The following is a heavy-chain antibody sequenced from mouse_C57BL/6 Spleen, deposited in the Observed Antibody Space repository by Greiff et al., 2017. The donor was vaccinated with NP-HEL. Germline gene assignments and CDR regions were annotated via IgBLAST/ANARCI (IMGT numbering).Heavy chain of an antibody. D-gene: IGHD2-3*01. V-gene: IGHV1-82*01. CDR2: IYPGDGDT. CDR1: GYAFSSSW. CDR3: ASGPDGYYFDY. J-gene: IGHJ2*01. Sequence: VKLQESGPELVKPGASVKISCKASGYAFSSSWMNWVKQRPGKGLEWIGRIYPGDGDTNYNGKFKGKATLTADKSSSTAYMQLSSLTSEDSAVYFCASGPDGYYFDYWGQGTTLTVSS.